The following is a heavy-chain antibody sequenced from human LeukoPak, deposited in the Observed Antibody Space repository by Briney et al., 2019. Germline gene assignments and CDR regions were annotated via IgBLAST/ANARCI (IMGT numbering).Heavy chain of an antibody. V-gene: IGHV1-2*02. Sequence: GASVKVSCKASGYTFTGYYMHWVRQAPGQGLEWMGWINPNSGGTNYAQKFQGRVTMTRDTSISTAYMELSRLRSDDTAVYYCASAGITMVRGVRGAFDIWGQGTMVTVSS. CDR3: ASAGITMVRGVRGAFDI. CDR2: INPNSGGT. D-gene: IGHD3-10*01. CDR1: GYTFTGYY. J-gene: IGHJ3*02.